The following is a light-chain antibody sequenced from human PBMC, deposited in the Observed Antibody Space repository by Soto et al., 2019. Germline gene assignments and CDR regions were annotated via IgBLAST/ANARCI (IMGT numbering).Light chain of an antibody. J-gene: IGLJ3*02. V-gene: IGLV2-23*01. Sequence: QSALTQPASVSGSPGQSITISCTGGSSDIGSYNLVSWYQQHPGKAPKLIIYEGSKRPSGVSNRFSGSKPGNTASLTISGLQAEDEADYYCCSHVGRSTLLFGGGTKLTFL. CDR1: SSDIGSYNL. CDR3: CSHVGRSTLL. CDR2: EGS.